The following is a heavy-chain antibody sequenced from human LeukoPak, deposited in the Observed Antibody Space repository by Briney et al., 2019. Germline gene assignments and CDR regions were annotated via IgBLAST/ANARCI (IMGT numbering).Heavy chain of an antibody. CDR2: LNPSGDST. Sequence: EASVKVSCKACGYTFTSYYIHWVRQAPGQGLEWMGILNPSGDSTSYAQKFQGRVTMTRDTSTSTVYMELSSLRSEDTAVYYCARGMVRGVIIKPYYYYGMDVWGKGTTVTVSS. V-gene: IGHV1-46*01. J-gene: IGHJ6*04. CDR3: ARGMVRGVIIKPYYYYGMDV. D-gene: IGHD3-10*01. CDR1: GYTFTSYY.